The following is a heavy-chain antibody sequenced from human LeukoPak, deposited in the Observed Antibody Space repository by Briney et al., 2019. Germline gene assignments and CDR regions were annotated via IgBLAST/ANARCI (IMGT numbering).Heavy chain of an antibody. Sequence: PGGSLRLSCAASGFTFSSHGMHWVRQAPGKGLEWVTVISHDGSNKYYADSVKGRFTISRDNSKNTLYLQMNSLRAEDTAVYYCAKDLMDVWGQGTTVTVSS. J-gene: IGHJ6*02. CDR3: AKDLMDV. CDR2: ISHDGSNK. CDR1: GFTFSSHG. V-gene: IGHV3-30*18.